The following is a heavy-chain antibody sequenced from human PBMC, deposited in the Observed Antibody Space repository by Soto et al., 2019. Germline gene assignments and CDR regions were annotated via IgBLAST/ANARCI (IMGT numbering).Heavy chain of an antibody. D-gene: IGHD2-21*01. J-gene: IGHJ4*02. CDR3: ARSPQDGGAAIDY. CDR2: MNPNSGKT. V-gene: IGHV1-8*01. CDR1: GYNFINYD. Sequence: QVQLVLSGAEVKKPGASVKVSCKASGYNFINYDINWVRQAPGQGLEWMGRMNPNSGKTGYGQKFQGRVTMTRNTSISTAYMELSSLRAEYTAVYYCARSPQDGGAAIDYWGQGTLVTVSS.